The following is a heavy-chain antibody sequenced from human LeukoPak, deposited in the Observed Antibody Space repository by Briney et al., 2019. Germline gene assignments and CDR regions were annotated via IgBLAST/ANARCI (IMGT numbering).Heavy chain of an antibody. CDR2: ISGSGGST. CDR3: AKGDYYGSGSFFKNGMDV. J-gene: IGHJ6*02. D-gene: IGHD3-10*01. CDR1: GFTFSSYA. V-gene: IGHV3-23*01. Sequence: PGGSLRLSCAASGFTFSSYAMSWVRQAPGKGLEWVSAISGSGGSTYYADSVKGRFTISRDNSKNTLYLQMTSLRAEDTAVYYCAKGDYYGSGSFFKNGMDVWGQGTTVTVSS.